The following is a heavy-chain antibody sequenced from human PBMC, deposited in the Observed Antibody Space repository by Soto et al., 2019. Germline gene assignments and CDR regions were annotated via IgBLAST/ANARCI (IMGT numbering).Heavy chain of an antibody. Sequence: SETLSLTCAVYGGSFSGYYWSWIRQPPGKGLEWIGEINHSGSTNYNPSLKSRVTISVDTSKNQFSLKLSSVTAADTAVYYCARVSRVTSGWFDPWGQGTLVTVSS. D-gene: IGHD2-21*02. CDR2: INHSGST. V-gene: IGHV4-34*01. J-gene: IGHJ5*02. CDR1: GGSFSGYY. CDR3: ARVSRVTSGWFDP.